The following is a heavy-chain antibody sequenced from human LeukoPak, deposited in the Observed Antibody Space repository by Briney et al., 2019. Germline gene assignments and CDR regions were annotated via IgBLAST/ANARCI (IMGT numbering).Heavy chain of an antibody. Sequence: GGSLRLSCAASGFTFSSYGMHWVRQAPGKGLEWVAVISYDGSNKYYADPVKGRFTISRDNSKNTLYLQMNSLRAEDTAVYYCAKDRYGSGSYMVYWGQGALVTVSS. V-gene: IGHV3-30*18. J-gene: IGHJ4*02. D-gene: IGHD3-10*01. CDR2: ISYDGSNK. CDR1: GFTFSSYG. CDR3: AKDRYGSGSYMVY.